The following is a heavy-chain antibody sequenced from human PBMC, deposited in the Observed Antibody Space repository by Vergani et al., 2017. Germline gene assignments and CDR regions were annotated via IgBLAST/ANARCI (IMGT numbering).Heavy chain of an antibody. V-gene: IGHV4-39*01. CDR1: GGSISSSCYY. J-gene: IGHJ5*02. CDR3: ARRVGYCSGGGCWNGFDP. Sequence: QLQLQESGPGLVKPSETLSLTCTVSGGSISSSCYYWGWIRQPPGKGLEWIGSIYYSGSTYYNPSLKSRVTISVDTSKNQFSLKLSSVTAADTAVYYCARRVGYCSGGGCWNGFDPWGQGTMVTVSS. CDR2: IYYSGST. D-gene: IGHD2-15*01.